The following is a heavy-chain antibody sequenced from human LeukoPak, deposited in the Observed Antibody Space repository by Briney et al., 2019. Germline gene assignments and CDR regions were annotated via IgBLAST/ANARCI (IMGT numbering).Heavy chain of an antibody. J-gene: IGHJ4*02. CDR3: ARDNSVWGSFRFHFDY. D-gene: IGHD3-16*02. CDR1: GFTFSSYS. CDR2: ISSSSTYI. Sequence: GGSLRLSCAASGFTFSSYSTNWVRQAPGKGLEWVSSISSSSTYIYYADSLKGRFTISRDNAKNSLYLQMNSLGAEDTAVYYCARDNSVWGSFRFHFDYWGQGALVTVSS. V-gene: IGHV3-21*01.